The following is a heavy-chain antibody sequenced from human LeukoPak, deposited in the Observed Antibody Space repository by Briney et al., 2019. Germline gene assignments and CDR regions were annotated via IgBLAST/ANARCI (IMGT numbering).Heavy chain of an antibody. Sequence: SVKVSCKASGRTFSSYAISWLGQAPGQGLEWMGRIIPILGIANYAQKFQGRVTITADKSTSTAYMELSSLRSEDTAVYYCGSSSSRLYYYYYGMDVWGQGTTVTVSS. V-gene: IGHV1-69*04. CDR3: GSSSSRLYYYYYGMDV. J-gene: IGHJ6*02. CDR2: IIPILGIA. CDR1: GRTFSSYA. D-gene: IGHD6-6*01.